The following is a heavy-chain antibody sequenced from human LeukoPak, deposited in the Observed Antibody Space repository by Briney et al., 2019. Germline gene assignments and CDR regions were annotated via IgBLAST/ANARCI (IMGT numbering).Heavy chain of an antibody. Sequence: ASVKVSCKVSGYTLTELSMHWVRQAPGKGLEWMGSVDPEDGETIYAQKFQGRVTMTEDTSTDTVNMELSSLRSEDTAMYYCATDPNYYGSGSLDYWGQGTLVTVSS. D-gene: IGHD3-10*01. V-gene: IGHV1-24*01. CDR1: GYTLTELS. CDR2: VDPEDGET. CDR3: ATDPNYYGSGSLDY. J-gene: IGHJ4*02.